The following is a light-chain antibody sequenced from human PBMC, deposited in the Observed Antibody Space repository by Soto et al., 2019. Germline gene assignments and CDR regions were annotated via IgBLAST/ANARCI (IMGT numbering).Light chain of an antibody. J-gene: IGKJ1*01. V-gene: IGKV3-11*01. Sequence: EIVLTQSPDTLSLAPWERATLSCRASQSISNYLIWYQQKPGQAPRLLLYDASNRATGIPARFSGSGSGTDFTLTISSLEPEDFAVYYCQQRSNWPPITFGQGTKVDIK. CDR1: QSISNY. CDR2: DAS. CDR3: QQRSNWPPIT.